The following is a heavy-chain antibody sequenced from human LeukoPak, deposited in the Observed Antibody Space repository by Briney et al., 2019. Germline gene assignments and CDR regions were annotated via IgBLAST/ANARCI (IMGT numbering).Heavy chain of an antibody. CDR1: GFTFSSYA. CDR2: ISGSDGST. J-gene: IGHJ3*02. V-gene: IGHV3-23*01. CDR3: AKALAVARLDFSAIEN. Sequence: GGSLRLSCAASGFTFSSYAMSWVRQAPGKGLEWVSAISGSDGSTYYADSVKGRFTISRDNSKNTLYLQMNSLRAEDTAVYYCAKALAVARLDFSAIENLGQGAIVTGSS. D-gene: IGHD6-19*01.